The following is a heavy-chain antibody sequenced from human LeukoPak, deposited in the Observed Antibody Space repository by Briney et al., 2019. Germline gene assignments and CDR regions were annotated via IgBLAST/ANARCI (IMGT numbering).Heavy chain of an antibody. D-gene: IGHD2/OR15-2a*01. CDR2: IYSGGST. CDR1: GFTVSSNY. CDR3: VSYYLGY. V-gene: IGHV3-53*01. J-gene: IGHJ4*02. Sequence: GGSLRLSCAASGFTVSSNYMSWVRQAPGKGLEWVSVIYSGGSTYYADSVKGRFTISRDNAKNSLYLQMNSLRTEDTAVYYCVSYYLGYWGQGTLVTVSS.